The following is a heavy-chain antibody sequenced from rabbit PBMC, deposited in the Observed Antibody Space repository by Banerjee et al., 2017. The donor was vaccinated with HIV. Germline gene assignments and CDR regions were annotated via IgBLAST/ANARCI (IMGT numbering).Heavy chain of an antibody. J-gene: IGHJ4*01. CDR2: IYTGSSGNT. D-gene: IGHD6-1*01. CDR1: GFSFSGSYY. CDR3: ARGGPSGYGGYGYVTEGYRL. V-gene: IGHV1S45*01. Sequence: QQQLEESGGDLVKPEGSLTLTCTASGFSFSGSYYMCWVRQAPGKGLEWIACIYTGSSGNTWYASWAKGRFTISKTSSTTVTLQMTSLTAADTATYFCARGGPSGYGGYGYVTEGYRLWGQGTLVTVS.